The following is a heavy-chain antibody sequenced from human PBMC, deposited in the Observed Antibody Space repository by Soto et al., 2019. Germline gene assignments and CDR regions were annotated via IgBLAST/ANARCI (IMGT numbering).Heavy chain of an antibody. D-gene: IGHD6-13*01. Sequence: DVLLVESGGGLVEPGGSLRLSCAASGFTFSKAFLSWVRQAPGKGLEWVGQIGGNTESGTTKYPAPLRGRFTISRDDSKNTMYLQRCSLNIEVTAVYYCTVSGGYSISHRWFDPWGRGTPVIVSS. V-gene: IGHV3-15*04. CDR2: IGGNTESGTT. CDR3: TVSGGYSISHRWFDP. CDR1: GFTFSKAF. J-gene: IGHJ5*02.